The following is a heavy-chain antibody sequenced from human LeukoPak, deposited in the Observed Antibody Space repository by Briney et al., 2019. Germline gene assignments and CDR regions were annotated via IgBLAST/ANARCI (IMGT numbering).Heavy chain of an antibody. Sequence: GGSLRLSCAASGFTFSNFAMTWIRQAPGKGLEWVSTFSGRTTNTYYADSVKGRFTISRHNSENTLYPQMNSLRAEGTAVYYCAKGMLVATTNFDYWGQGALVTVSS. V-gene: IGHV3-23*01. CDR2: FSGRTTNT. CDR1: GFTFSNFA. CDR3: AKGMLVATTNFDY. D-gene: IGHD5-24*01. J-gene: IGHJ4*02.